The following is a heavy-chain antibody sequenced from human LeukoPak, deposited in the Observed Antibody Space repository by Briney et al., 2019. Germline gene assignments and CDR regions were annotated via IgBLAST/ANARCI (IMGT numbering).Heavy chain of an antibody. CDR2: IYYSGST. CDR3: ARGSGYSYGDLDY. V-gene: IGHV4-59*01. D-gene: IGHD5-18*01. CDR1: GGSISSYY. J-gene: IGHJ4*02. Sequence: ASETLSLTCTVSGGSISSYYWSWIRQPPGKGLEWIGYIYYSGSTNYNPSLKSRVTISVDTSKNQFSLKLSSVTAADTAVYYCARGSGYSYGDLDYWGQGTLVTVSS.